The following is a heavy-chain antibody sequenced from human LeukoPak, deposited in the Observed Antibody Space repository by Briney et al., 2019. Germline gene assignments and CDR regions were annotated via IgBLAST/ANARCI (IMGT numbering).Heavy chain of an antibody. CDR3: ARENSGSYREFDY. CDR2: IYTSGST. CDR1: GGSFSSYY. D-gene: IGHD1-26*01. J-gene: IGHJ4*02. Sequence: SETLSLTCTVSGGSFSSYYWSWIRQPAGPGLEWIGRIYTSGSTNYNASPKRRVSMSVDTSKNQFSLKLSSLTAADTAVFYCARENSGSYREFDYWGQGTLVTVSS. V-gene: IGHV4-4*07.